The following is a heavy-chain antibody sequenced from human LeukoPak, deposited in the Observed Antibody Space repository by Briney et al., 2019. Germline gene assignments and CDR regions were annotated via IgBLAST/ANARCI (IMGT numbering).Heavy chain of an antibody. CDR3: ARDSGYYLPHAFDI. CDR1: GGSISSYY. Sequence: PSETLSLTCTVSGGSISSYYWSWIRQPPGKGLEWIGYIYYSGSTNYNPSLKSRVTISVDTSKNQSSLKLSSVTAADTAVYYCARDSGYYLPHAFDIWGQGTMVTVSS. D-gene: IGHD3-22*01. J-gene: IGHJ3*02. CDR2: IYYSGST. V-gene: IGHV4-59*01.